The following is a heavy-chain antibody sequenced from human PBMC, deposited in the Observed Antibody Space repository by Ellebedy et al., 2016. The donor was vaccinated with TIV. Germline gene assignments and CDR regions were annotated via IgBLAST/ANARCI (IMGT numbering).Heavy chain of an antibody. V-gene: IGHV3-69-1*01. CDR3: ARQNPAYSSGQVSPIDH. J-gene: IGHJ4*02. Sequence: GESLKISCAASGFTFNTFSMAWVRQAPGKGLEWVSSISSDVPYTHYRDSVRGRFTVSRDNAKDSLYLQMNSLRPEDTAVYYCARQNPAYSSGQVSPIDHWGQGALVTVSS. D-gene: IGHD6-19*01. CDR2: ISSDVP. CDR1: GFTFNTFS.